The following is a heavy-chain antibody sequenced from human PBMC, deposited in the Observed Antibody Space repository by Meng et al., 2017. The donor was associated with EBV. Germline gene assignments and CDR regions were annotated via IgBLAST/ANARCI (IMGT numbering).Heavy chain of an antibody. D-gene: IGHD4-11*01. CDR3: ARGDYTNYPRWFDP. CDR2: IYYTGST. CDR1: GGSCNNESYY. Sequence: QVQLQESGPGLVKPSETLSLTGTVSGGSCNNESYYWGWLRQPPGKGLENIGYIYYTGSTNYNSSLKSRVTISLDKSKNQFSLKLTSLTAADTAIYYCARGDYTNYPRWFDPWGQGTLVTVSS. V-gene: IGHV4-61*01. J-gene: IGHJ5*02.